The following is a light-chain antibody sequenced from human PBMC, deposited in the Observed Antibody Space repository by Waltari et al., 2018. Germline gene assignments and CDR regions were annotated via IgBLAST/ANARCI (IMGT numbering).Light chain of an antibody. CDR3: QQYNNRPPVT. CDR2: GAS. J-gene: IGKJ4*01. Sequence: EIVMTQSPATLSVSPGERATLSCRASQSVSNNLAGYQQKPGQGPRLLIYGASTRATGIPDRFSGSGSGTECTLIISSLQSEDFAVYYCQQYNNRPPVTFGGGTKVEIK. V-gene: IGKV3-15*01. CDR1: QSVSNN.